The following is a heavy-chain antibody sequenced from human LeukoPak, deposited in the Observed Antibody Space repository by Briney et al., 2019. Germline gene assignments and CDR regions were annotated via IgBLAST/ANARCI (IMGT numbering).Heavy chain of an antibody. J-gene: IGHJ6*02. Sequence: GGSLRLSCAASGFTFSSYSMNWVRQAPGKGLEWVSSISSSCSYIYYADSVKGRFTISRDNAKNSLYLQMNSLRAEDTAVYYCAREGAATAILAYYYYGMDVWGQGTTVTVSS. CDR2: ISSSCSYI. D-gene: IGHD2-21*02. CDR3: AREGAATAILAYYYYGMDV. V-gene: IGHV3-21*01. CDR1: GFTFSSYS.